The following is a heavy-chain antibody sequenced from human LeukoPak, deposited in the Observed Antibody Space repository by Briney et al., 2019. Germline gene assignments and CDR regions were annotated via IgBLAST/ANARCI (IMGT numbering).Heavy chain of an antibody. V-gene: IGHV3-23*01. Sequence: PGGSLRLSCAASGFTFDSYAMSWVRQAPGKGLEWVSAISGSGGSTYYTGSVKGRFTVSRDISKNTLYLQMNSLRAEDTAAYFCAKRDTSGSYYFDYWGQGTLVTVSS. D-gene: IGHD3-10*01. CDR1: GFTFDSYA. CDR2: ISGSGGST. CDR3: AKRDTSGSYYFDY. J-gene: IGHJ4*02.